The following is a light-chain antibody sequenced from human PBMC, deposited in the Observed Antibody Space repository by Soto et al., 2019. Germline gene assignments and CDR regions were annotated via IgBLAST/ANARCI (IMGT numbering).Light chain of an antibody. CDR3: QQSYSTP. CDR1: QSVSSSY. J-gene: IGKJ4*01. V-gene: IGKV3-20*01. Sequence: EIVLTQSPGTLSLSPGERATLSCRASQSVSSSYLAWYQQKPGQAPRLLIYGASSRATGIPDRFSGSGSGTDFTLTISRLEPEDFATYYCQQSYSTPFGGGTKVDIK. CDR2: GAS.